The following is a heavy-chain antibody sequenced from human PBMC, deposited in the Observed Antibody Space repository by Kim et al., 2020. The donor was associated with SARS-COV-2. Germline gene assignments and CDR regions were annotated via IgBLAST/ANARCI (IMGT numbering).Heavy chain of an antibody. V-gene: IGHV3-21*01. CDR2: ISRSSSYI. CDR1: GFTFSSYS. Sequence: GGSLRLSCAASGFTFSSYSMNWVRKAPGKGLEWVSSISRSSSYIYNADSVKGRFTISRDNAKNSLYLQMNSLRAEDTAVYYCARHIIGYYGMDVWGQGTTVTVSS. J-gene: IGHJ6*02. CDR3: ARHIIGYYGMDV. D-gene: IGHD2-21*01.